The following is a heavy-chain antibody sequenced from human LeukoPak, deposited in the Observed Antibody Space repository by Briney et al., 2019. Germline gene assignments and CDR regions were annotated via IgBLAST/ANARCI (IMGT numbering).Heavy chain of an antibody. J-gene: IGHJ4*02. V-gene: IGHV1-18*01. CDR1: CYTFTSYG. CDR2: ISSYYGNT. Sequence: GASVKVSCKASCYTFTSYGISWVRQAPGQGLEWMGWISSYYGNTNYAQKLQGRVTMTTDKSMSPAYMELGSLRSADTAVYYCAREGPEKYGDYPIDYWGQGTLVTVSS. CDR3: AREGPEKYGDYPIDY. D-gene: IGHD4-17*01.